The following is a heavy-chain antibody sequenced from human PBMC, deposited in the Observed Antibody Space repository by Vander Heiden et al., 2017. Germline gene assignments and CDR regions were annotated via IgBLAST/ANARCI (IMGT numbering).Heavy chain of an antibody. D-gene: IGHD6-19*01. CDR3: ANLAVAGRVVSY. CDR1: GFTFSSIA. J-gene: IGHJ4*02. Sequence: EVQLLESGGGLVQPGGSLRLSCAASGFTFSSIAMSWVRQAPGKGLEWVSAISGSGGSTYYADSVKGRCTNSRDNSKNTLYLQMNSLRAEDTAVYYCANLAVAGRVVSYWGQGTLVTVSS. CDR2: ISGSGGST. V-gene: IGHV3-23*01.